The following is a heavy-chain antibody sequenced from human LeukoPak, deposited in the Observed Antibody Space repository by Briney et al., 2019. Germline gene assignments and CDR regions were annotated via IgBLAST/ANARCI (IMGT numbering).Heavy chain of an antibody. CDR2: IFGSGGST. D-gene: IGHD6-19*01. V-gene: IGHV3-23*01. J-gene: IGHJ4*02. CDR3: AKTTTGYSSGRYPGWPVDY. Sequence: GGSLRLSRAASGFTFSSYSMYWVRQAPGKGLEWVSGIFGSGGSTHYADSVKGRFTISRDNSKNTVYLQMNSLRAEDTAVYYCAKTTTGYSSGRYPGWPVDYWGQGTLVTVSS. CDR1: GFTFSSYS.